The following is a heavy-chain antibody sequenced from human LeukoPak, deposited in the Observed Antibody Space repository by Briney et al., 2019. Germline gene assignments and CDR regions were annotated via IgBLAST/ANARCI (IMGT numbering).Heavy chain of an antibody. CDR2: IIPIFGTA. Sequence: ASVKVSCKASGGTFSSYAISWVRQAPGQGLGWMGGIIPIFGTANYAQKFQGRVTITADESTSTAYMELSSLRSEDTAVYYCARDHPHYGGSGSNWFDPWGQGTLVTVSS. CDR1: GGTFSSYA. V-gene: IGHV1-69*13. D-gene: IGHD3-10*01. J-gene: IGHJ5*02. CDR3: ARDHPHYGGSGSNWFDP.